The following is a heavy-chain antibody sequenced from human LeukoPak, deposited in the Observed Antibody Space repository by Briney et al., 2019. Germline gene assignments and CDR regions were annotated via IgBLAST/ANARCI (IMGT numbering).Heavy chain of an antibody. J-gene: IGHJ4*02. CDR3: ARDSALYCSGGSCTDY. CDR2: IKQDGSEK. CDR1: GFTFSSYW. Sequence: GGSLRLSCAASGFTFSSYWISWVRQAPGKGLGWVANIKQDGSEKYYVDSVKGRFTISRDNAKNSLYLQMNGLRAEDTAVYYCARDSALYCSGGSCTDYWGQGTLVTVSS. V-gene: IGHV3-7*01. D-gene: IGHD2-15*01.